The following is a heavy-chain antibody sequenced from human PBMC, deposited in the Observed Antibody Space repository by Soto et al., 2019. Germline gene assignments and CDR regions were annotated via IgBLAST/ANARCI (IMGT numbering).Heavy chain of an antibody. CDR2: IYYSGST. D-gene: IGHD3-10*01. CDR3: AADRVTMVRGVTVYYYYYGMDV. CDR1: GDSISRGGQF. V-gene: IGHV4-31*03. J-gene: IGHJ6*02. Sequence: KTSETLSLTCTVSGDSISRGGQFWSWIRQRPGKGLEWIGYIYYSGSTYYNPSLQSRLTISVDTSKNQFSLKLISVTAADTAVYYCAADRVTMVRGVTVYYYYYGMDVWGQGTTVTVSS.